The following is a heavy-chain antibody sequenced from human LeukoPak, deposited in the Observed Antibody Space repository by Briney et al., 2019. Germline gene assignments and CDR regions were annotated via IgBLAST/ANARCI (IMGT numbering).Heavy chain of an antibody. CDR3: ARDGGYSNPYYYYYYYMDF. D-gene: IGHD4-11*01. CDR1: GYTFTGYY. CDR2: IIPIFGTA. V-gene: IGHV1-69*06. J-gene: IGHJ6*03. Sequence: ASVKVSCKASGYTFTGYYMHWVRQAPGQGLEWMGGIIPIFGTANYAQKFRGRVTITADKSTRTAYMELSSLRSEDTAVYYCARDGGYSNPYYYYYYYMDFWGKGTTVTVSS.